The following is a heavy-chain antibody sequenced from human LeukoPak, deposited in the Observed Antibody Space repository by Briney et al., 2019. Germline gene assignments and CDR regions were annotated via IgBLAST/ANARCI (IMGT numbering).Heavy chain of an antibody. CDR2: IYYSGST. Sequence: SETLSLTCTVPGGSISSGGYYWSWIRQHPGKGLEWIGYIYYSGSTYYNPSLKSRVTISVDTSKNQFSLKLSSVTAADTAVYYCARAFIVVVVAATPYFDYWGQGTLVTVSS. D-gene: IGHD2-15*01. V-gene: IGHV4-31*03. J-gene: IGHJ4*02. CDR3: ARAFIVVVVAATPYFDY. CDR1: GGSISSGGYY.